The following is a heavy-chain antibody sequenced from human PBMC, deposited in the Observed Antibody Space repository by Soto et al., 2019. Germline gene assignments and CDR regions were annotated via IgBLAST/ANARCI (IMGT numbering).Heavy chain of an antibody. V-gene: IGHV3-49*04. CDR3: SRLGPGAATRWLFDS. J-gene: IGHJ4*02. Sequence: PGGSVRISCTTSGYNFDDHALTWVRQAPGRGLEWVTFIRSKPAGGTAEYAASVKGRFTFSRDASRSIAYLQMNSLTTEDTGIYFCSRLGPGAATRWLFDSWGPGTQVTVSS. CDR2: IRSKPAGGTA. D-gene: IGHD1-26*01. CDR1: GYNFDDHA.